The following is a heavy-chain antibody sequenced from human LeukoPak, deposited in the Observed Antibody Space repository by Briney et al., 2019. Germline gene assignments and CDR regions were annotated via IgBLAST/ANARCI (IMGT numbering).Heavy chain of an antibody. CDR2: IRYDGSSK. D-gene: IGHD1-26*01. CDR1: GFTFSSYG. J-gene: IGHJ6*03. CDR3: AKDGDTMSGTYYYDMDV. Sequence: SGGSLRLSCAASGFTFSSYGMHWVRQAPGQGLEWVAFIRYDGSSKYYADSVKGRFTISRDNSKNTLNLQMNSLRGEDTAVYYCAKDGDTMSGTYYYDMDVWGKGTTVTIS. V-gene: IGHV3-30*02.